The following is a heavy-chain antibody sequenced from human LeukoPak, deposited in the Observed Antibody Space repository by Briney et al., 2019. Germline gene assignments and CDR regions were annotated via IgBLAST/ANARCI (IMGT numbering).Heavy chain of an antibody. J-gene: IGHJ3*02. Sequence: GGSLRLSCAASGFTFSSYAMHWVRQAPGKGLEWVAVISYDGSNKYYADSVKGRFTISRDNSKNTLYLQMNSLRAEDTAVYYRAKGTSCYPDAFDIWGQGTMVTVSS. CDR3: AKGTSCYPDAFDI. CDR2: ISYDGSNK. V-gene: IGHV3-30*04. CDR1: GFTFSSYA. D-gene: IGHD2-2*01.